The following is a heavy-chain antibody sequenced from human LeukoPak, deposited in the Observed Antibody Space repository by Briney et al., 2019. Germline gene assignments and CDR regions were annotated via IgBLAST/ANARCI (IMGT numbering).Heavy chain of an antibody. CDR2: ISYDGSNK. Sequence: PGGSLRLSCAASGXSFSSYGIHWVRQAPGKGLEWVAVISYDGSNKYYADSVKGRFTISRDNSKNTLYLQMNSLRAEDTAVYYCARVNVCPRCHFDYWGQGTLVTVSS. CDR3: ARVNVCPRCHFDY. J-gene: IGHJ4*02. CDR1: GXSFSSYG. D-gene: IGHD3-16*01. V-gene: IGHV3-30*03.